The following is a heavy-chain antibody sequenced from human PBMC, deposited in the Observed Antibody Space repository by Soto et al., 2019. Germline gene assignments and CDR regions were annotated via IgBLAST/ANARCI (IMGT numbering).Heavy chain of an antibody. V-gene: IGHV3-21*01. CDR1: GFTFSSYS. CDR3: ARATSYCSSTSCYATPGY. Sequence: VQLVESGGGLVKPGGSLRLSCAASGFTFSSYSMNWVRQAPGKGLEWVSSISSSSSYIYYADSVKGRFTISRDNAKNSLYLQMNSLRAEDTAVYYCARATSYCSSTSCYATPGYWGQGTLVTVSS. J-gene: IGHJ4*02. CDR2: ISSSSSYI. D-gene: IGHD2-2*01.